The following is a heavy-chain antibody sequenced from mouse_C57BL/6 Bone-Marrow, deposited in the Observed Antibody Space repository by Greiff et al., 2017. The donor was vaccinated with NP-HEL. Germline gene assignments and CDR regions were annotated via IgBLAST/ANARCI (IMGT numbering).Heavy chain of an antibody. CDR3: TTLPRYDCEFAY. V-gene: IGHV14-4*01. Sequence: VQLQQSGAELVRPGASVKLSCTASGFNIKDDYMHWVKQRPEQGLEWIGWIDPENGDTEYASKFQGKATITADTSSNTAYLQLSSLTSEDTAVYYCTTLPRYDCEFAYWGQGTLVTVSA. J-gene: IGHJ3*01. D-gene: IGHD2-4*01. CDR1: GFNIKDDY. CDR2: IDPENGDT.